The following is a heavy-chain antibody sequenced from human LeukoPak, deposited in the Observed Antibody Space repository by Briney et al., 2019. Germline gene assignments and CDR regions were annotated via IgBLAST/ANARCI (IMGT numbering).Heavy chain of an antibody. V-gene: IGHV5-51*01. J-gene: IGHJ3*02. D-gene: IGHD3-22*01. Sequence: TGESLKISCKGSGYSFTSYWIGWVRQMPGKGLEWMGIIYPGDSDTRYSPSFQGQVTISADKSITTAFLKWSSLKASDTAIYYCATRIGDSSGPDAFDIWGQGTMVAVSS. CDR1: GYSFTSYW. CDR3: ATRIGDSSGPDAFDI. CDR2: IYPGDSDT.